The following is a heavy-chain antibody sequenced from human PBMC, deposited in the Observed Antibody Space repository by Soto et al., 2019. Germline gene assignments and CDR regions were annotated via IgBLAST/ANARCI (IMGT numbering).Heavy chain of an antibody. Sequence: QVQLVQSGAEVKKPGSSVKLSCKASGGYFNSLSISWVRQAPGQGLEWMGGTIPNFGTADYAQNFQGRVTLTADEKTRTVYMELTSLTSDDAAVYYCASGWGHSVSTGYYMYFDVWGQGTLVTVSS. CDR3: ASGWGHSVSTGYYMYFDV. CDR1: GGYFNSLS. J-gene: IGHJ1*01. V-gene: IGHV1-69*01. D-gene: IGHD3-9*01. CDR2: TIPNFGTA.